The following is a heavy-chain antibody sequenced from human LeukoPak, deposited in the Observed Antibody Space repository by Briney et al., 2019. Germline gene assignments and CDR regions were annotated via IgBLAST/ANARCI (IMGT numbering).Heavy chain of an antibody. Sequence: SETLSLTCTVSGDPVSRDSYYWSWLRQPPGKELEWIGYVYHTGSTNYNPSLKSRVTISVDTSTNEFSLKMTSVTAADTAVYYCARGFASGWYSRYDPWGQGTLVTVSS. CDR2: VYHTGST. V-gene: IGHV4-61*01. J-gene: IGHJ5*02. CDR3: ARGFASGWYSRYDP. CDR1: GDPVSRDSYY. D-gene: IGHD6-19*01.